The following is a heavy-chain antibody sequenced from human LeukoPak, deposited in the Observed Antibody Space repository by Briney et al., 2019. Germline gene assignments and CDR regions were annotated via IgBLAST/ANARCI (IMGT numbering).Heavy chain of an antibody. CDR3: ANAGRGRVAPMGDYFDY. V-gene: IGHV3-23*01. Sequence: GGSLRLSCAASGFTFSSYAMSWVRQAPGKGLEWVAAIRDGGGNTYYTDSVKGRFTISRDNSKNTLYLQMNSLRAEDTAVYHRANAGRGRVAPMGDYFDYWRQGTMVTVCS. CDR1: GFTFSSYA. CDR2: IRDGGGNT. J-gene: IGHJ4*02. D-gene: IGHD5-12*01.